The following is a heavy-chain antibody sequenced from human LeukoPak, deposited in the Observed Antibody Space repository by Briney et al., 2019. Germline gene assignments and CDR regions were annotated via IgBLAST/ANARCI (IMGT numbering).Heavy chain of an antibody. CDR1: GGSISSYY. CDR2: IYYSGST. V-gene: IGHV4-59*01. CDR3: AREVGGAGCSSTSCSQYYYYYYYMDV. D-gene: IGHD2-2*01. Sequence: PSETLSLTCTVSGGSISSYYWSWIRQPPGKGLEWIGYIYYSGSTNYNPSLKSRVTISVDTSKNQFSLKLSSVTAADTAVYYCAREVGGAGCSSTSCSQYYYYYYYMDVWGKGTTVTVSS. J-gene: IGHJ6*03.